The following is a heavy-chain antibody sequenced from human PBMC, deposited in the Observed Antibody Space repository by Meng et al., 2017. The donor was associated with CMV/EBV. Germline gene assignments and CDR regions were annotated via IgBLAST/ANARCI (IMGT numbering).Heavy chain of an antibody. CDR1: GGSISSGGYS. V-gene: IGHV4-30-2*01. CDR3: ARYSSSWSPYFDY. D-gene: IGHD6-13*01. Sequence: VSGGSISSGGYSWSWLRQPPGKGLEWIGYIYHSGSTYYNPSLKSRVTISVDRSKNQFSLKLSSVTAADTAVYYCARYSSSWSPYFDYWGQGTLVTVSS. J-gene: IGHJ4*02. CDR2: IYHSGST.